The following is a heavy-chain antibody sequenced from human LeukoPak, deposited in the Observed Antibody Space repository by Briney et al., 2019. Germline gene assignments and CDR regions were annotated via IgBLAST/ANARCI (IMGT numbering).Heavy chain of an antibody. V-gene: IGHV3-23*01. CDR3: AKQNIVSGWYIFDY. CDR1: GFTFSSYA. Sequence: GGSLRLSCAASGFTFSSYAMSWVRQAPGKGLEWVSAISGSGGSTYYADSVKGRFTISRDNSKNTLYLQMNSLRAEDTALYYCAKQNIVSGWYIFDYWGQGTLVTVSS. J-gene: IGHJ4*02. D-gene: IGHD6-19*01. CDR2: ISGSGGST.